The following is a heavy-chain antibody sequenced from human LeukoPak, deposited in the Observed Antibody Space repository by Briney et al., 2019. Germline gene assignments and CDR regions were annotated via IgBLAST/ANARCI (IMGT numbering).Heavy chain of an antibody. D-gene: IGHD3-22*01. CDR3: AREIRNAYYYDSSGYYYDL. V-gene: IGHV1-2*02. CDR2: IKPNSGGT. J-gene: IGHJ4*02. CDR1: GYTFTSYY. Sequence: ASVKVSCKASGYTFTSYYMHWVRQAPGQGLEWMGWIKPNSGGTNYAQKFQGRVTMTRDTSISTAYMELSRLRSDDTAVYYCAREIRNAYYYDSSGYYYDLWGQGTLVTVSS.